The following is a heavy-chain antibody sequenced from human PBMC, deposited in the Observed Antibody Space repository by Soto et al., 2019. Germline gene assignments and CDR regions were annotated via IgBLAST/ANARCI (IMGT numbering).Heavy chain of an antibody. V-gene: IGHV3-23*01. Sequence: EVRLLESGGGLVEPGGSLRLSCTGSGFSFETYGMTWVRQAPGKGLEWVSGISGSGDNTYYADSVKGRFTISRDNARKTVYLQLVSLRAEDTATYYCAKDPYVGWYCSGGNCPITSWGQGTLVIVSS. CDR2: ISGSGDNT. CDR3: AKDPYVGWYCSGGNCPITS. J-gene: IGHJ5*02. CDR1: GFSFETYG. D-gene: IGHD2-15*01.